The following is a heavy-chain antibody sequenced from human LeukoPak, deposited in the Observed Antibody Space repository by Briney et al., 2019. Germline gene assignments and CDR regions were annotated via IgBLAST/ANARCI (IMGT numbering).Heavy chain of an antibody. CDR2: MNPNSGNT. CDR3: ARGQYDSSGYAFDY. D-gene: IGHD3-22*01. Sequence: ASVKVSCKASGYTFTSYDINWVRQATGQGLGWMGWMNPNSGNTGYAQKFQGRVTMTRNTSISTAYMELSSLRSEDTAVYYCARGQYDSSGYAFDYWGQGTLVTVSS. J-gene: IGHJ4*02. CDR1: GYTFTSYD. V-gene: IGHV1-8*01.